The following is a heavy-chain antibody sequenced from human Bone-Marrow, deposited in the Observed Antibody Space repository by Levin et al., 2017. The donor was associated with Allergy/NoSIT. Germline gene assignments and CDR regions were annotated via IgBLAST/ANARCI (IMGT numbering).Heavy chain of an antibody. D-gene: IGHD6-13*01. CDR1: EFTSSNYQ. Sequence: GGSLRLSCEASEFTSSNYQINWVRQAPGKGLEWVSFISGSGSFISHADSVKGRFTTSRDNPRNSVHLQMDSLRDEDTAVYYCARRIATSGTFAFDIWGQGTMVTVSS. V-gene: IGHV3-21*01. CDR2: ISGSGSFI. CDR3: ARRIATSGTFAFDI. J-gene: IGHJ3*02.